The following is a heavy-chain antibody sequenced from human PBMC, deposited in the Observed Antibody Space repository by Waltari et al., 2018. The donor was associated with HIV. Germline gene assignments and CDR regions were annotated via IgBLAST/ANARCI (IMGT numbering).Heavy chain of an antibody. D-gene: IGHD1-26*01. CDR2: IKSEANGKTV. V-gene: IGHV3-15*06. CDR3: SWDDKAVFDY. J-gene: IGHJ3*01. CDR1: GFKFRDAW. Sequence: EVKLVESGGDLVKAGGSLRLSCAASGFKFRDAWMSWVRQTPGGALQWIGNIKSEANGKTVYYLEALKRRFTISRDDSKEMSYLQIDGLKTDDTATYFCSWDDKAVFDYWGLGTTVIVSS.